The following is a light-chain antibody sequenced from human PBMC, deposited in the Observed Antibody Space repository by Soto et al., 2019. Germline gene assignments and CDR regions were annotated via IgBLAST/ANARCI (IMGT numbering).Light chain of an antibody. CDR2: AAS. CDR1: QSISNY. J-gene: IGKJ1*01. Sequence: DRQMTQSPSSLSASVGDRVTITCRASQSISNYLNWYQQKPGKAPKLLIYAASSLQSGVPSRFSGSGSGTDFTLTISSLQPEDFATYYCQQSYSTPRTFGQGTKVEIK. CDR3: QQSYSTPRT. V-gene: IGKV1-39*01.